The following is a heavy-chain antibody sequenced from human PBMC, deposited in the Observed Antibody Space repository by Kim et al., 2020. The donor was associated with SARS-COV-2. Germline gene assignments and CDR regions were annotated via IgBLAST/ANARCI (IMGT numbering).Heavy chain of an antibody. CDR3: AKDTGGHRPPWYFDL. CDR2: ISGSGGSM. D-gene: IGHD3-10*01. V-gene: IGHV3-23*01. CDR1: GFTFSTYA. J-gene: IGHJ2*01. Sequence: GGSLRLSCAASGFTFSTYAMSWVRQAPGKGLEWVSAISGSGGSMKYADSVKGRFTISRDNTKNTVYLQMNSLRGEDTAVYYCAKDTGGHRPPWYFDLWGRGTLVAVSS.